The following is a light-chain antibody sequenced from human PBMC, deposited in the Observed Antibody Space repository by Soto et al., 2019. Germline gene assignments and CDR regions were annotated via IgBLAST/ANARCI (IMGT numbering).Light chain of an antibody. V-gene: IGKV1-6*01. J-gene: IGKJ4*01. CDR2: ATS. Sequence: AIQMTQSPSSLSASVGDRVTITCRASQDIRNDLGWFQQKLGKVPKLLIYATSNLQTGVPSRFSGSGTGTDFTLTISSLQPEDFATYYCLQAYIYPLSFGGGTKVEIK. CDR3: LQAYIYPLS. CDR1: QDIRND.